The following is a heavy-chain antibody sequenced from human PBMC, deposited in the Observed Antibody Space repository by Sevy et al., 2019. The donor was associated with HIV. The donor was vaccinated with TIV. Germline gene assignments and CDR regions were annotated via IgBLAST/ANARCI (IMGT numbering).Heavy chain of an antibody. V-gene: IGHV3-33*01. CDR1: GFTFSTYG. J-gene: IGHJ4*02. D-gene: IGHD4-17*01. CDR2: MWFDGSNT. Sequence: GGSLRLSCAASGFTFSTYGMHWVRQAPGKGLEWVAVMWFDGSNTYYADSVKGRFTISRDIAKNTLHLQMNSLRADDTAVYYCARVLELYDYGDYGPAFMPDYWGQGTLVTFSS. CDR3: ARVLELYDYGDYGPAFMPDY.